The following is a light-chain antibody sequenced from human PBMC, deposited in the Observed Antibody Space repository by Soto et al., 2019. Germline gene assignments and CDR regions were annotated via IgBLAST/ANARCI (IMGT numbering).Light chain of an antibody. CDR3: QQSYRISLT. CDR1: QSISSY. CDR2: AAS. V-gene: IGKV1-39*01. J-gene: IGKJ4*01. Sequence: DIQMTQSPSSLSASVGDRVTITCRASQSISSYLNWYQQKPGEAPKLLIYAASSLQSGVPSTFSGSGSGTDLTLTITNLQPEDVATYYCQQSYRISLTFGGGTKVEIK.